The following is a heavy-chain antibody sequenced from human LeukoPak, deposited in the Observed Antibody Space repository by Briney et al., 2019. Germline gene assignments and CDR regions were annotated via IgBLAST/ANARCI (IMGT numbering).Heavy chain of an antibody. D-gene: IGHD6-13*01. CDR1: GFTFSDYY. CDR3: ARDRILRGYPYYFDY. J-gene: IGHJ4*02. V-gene: IGHV3-11*01. CDR2: ISSSGSTI. Sequence: PGGSLRLSCAASGFTFSDYYMSWIRQAPGKGLEWVSYISSSGSTIYYADSVKGRFTISRDNAKNSLYLHMNSLRAEDTAVYYCARDRILRGYPYYFDYWGQGTLVTVSS.